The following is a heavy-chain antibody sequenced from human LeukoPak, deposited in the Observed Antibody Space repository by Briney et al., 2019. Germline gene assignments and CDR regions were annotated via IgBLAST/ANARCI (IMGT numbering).Heavy chain of an antibody. CDR3: ARAQPFSIAAAKVTYYYYVDV. Sequence: SETPSLTCTVSGGSISSYYWTWIRQPAGKGLEWIGRIYTSGSTNYNPSLKSRVTMSVDTSKNQFSLKLSSVTAADTAVYYCARAQPFSIAAAKVTYYYYVDVWGKGTTVTVSS. CDR2: IYTSGST. J-gene: IGHJ6*03. D-gene: IGHD6-13*01. V-gene: IGHV4-4*07. CDR1: GGSISSYY.